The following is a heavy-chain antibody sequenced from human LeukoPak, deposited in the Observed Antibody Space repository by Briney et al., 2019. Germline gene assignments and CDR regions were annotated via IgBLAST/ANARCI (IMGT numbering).Heavy chain of an antibody. D-gene: IGHD3-22*01. CDR1: GDSINSLDL. CDR3: AGLVGRYSSGLYYYYFDY. Sequence: PSGTLSLACTVSGDSINSLDLWSWVRQPPGKGLEWIGEMYLSGTTHSNPSVKSRVTISIDKSKNQFFLNLSSVTAADTAVYYCAGLVGRYSSGLYYYYFDYWGQGTLVTVSS. V-gene: IGHV4-4*02. J-gene: IGHJ4*02. CDR2: MYLSGTT.